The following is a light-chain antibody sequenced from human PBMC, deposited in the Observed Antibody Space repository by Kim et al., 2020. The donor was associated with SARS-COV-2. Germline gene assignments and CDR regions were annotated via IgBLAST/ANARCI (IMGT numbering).Light chain of an antibody. CDR1: QSLLHSNGYNY. V-gene: IGKV2-28*01. CDR2: LGS. J-gene: IGKJ2*01. CDR3: MQALHTRMYT. Sequence: DIVMTQSPISLPVTPGEPASISCRSSQSLLHSNGYNYLDWYLQKPGQSPQLLIYLGSNRASGVPHRFSGSGSGTDFTLKISRVEPEDVGVYYCMQALHTRMYTFGQGTKLET.